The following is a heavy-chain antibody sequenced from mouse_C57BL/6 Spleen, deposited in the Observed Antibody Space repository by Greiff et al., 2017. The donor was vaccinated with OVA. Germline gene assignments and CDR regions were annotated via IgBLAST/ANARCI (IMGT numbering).Heavy chain of an antibody. Sequence: QVQLQQSGAELVRPGASVTLSCKASGYTFTDYEMHWVKQTPVHGLAWIGAIDPETGGTAYNQKFKGKAILTADKSSSTAYMELRSLTSEDSAVYYCYGVGFAYWGQGTLVTVSA. J-gene: IGHJ3*01. CDR1: GYTFTDYE. CDR2: IDPETGGT. D-gene: IGHD1-1*01. CDR3: YGVGFAY. V-gene: IGHV1-15*01.